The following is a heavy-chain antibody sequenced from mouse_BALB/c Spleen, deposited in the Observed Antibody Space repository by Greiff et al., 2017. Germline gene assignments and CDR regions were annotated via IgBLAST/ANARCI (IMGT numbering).Heavy chain of an antibody. Sequence: VQLKESGPELVKPGASVKISCKASGYSFTGYFMNWVMQSYGKSLEWIGRINPYNGDTFYNQKFKGKATLTVDKSSSTAHMELRSLASEDSAVYYCARWRYDAFDYRGQGTTLTVSS. CDR2: INPYNGDT. CDR1: GYSFTGYF. CDR3: ARWRYDAFDY. V-gene: IGHV1-20*02. J-gene: IGHJ2*01. D-gene: IGHD2-14*01.